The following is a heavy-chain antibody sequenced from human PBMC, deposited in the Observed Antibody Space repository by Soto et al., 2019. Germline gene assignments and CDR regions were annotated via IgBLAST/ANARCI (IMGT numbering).Heavy chain of an antibody. V-gene: IGHV3-33*01. Sequence: QVQLVESGGGVVQPGRSLRLSCAASGFTFSSYGMHWVRQAPGKGLEWVAVIWYDGTNKYYADSVKGRFTISGDNSKNTLYLQMNGLRAEDTAVYYCARGGVLLAYWGQGTVVTVSP. CDR2: IWYDGTNK. J-gene: IGHJ4*02. CDR1: GFTFSSYG. D-gene: IGHD3-16*01. CDR3: ARGGVLLAY.